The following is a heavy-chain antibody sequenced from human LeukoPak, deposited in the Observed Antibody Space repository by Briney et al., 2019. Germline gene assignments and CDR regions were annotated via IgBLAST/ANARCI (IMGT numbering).Heavy chain of an antibody. V-gene: IGHV4-59*08. Sequence: PSETLSLTCTVSGGSISSYYWSWIRRPPGKGLEWIGYIYYSGSTNYNPSLKSRVTISVDTSKSQFSLKLSSVTAADTAVYYCARRLRFPNYYFDYWGQGTLVTVSS. CDR3: ARRLRFPNYYFDY. CDR2: IYYSGST. J-gene: IGHJ4*02. D-gene: IGHD3-3*01. CDR1: GGSISSYY.